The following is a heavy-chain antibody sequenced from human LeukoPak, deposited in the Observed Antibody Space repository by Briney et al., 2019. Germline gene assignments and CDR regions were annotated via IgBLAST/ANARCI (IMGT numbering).Heavy chain of an antibody. CDR1: GGTFSSYA. CDR3: ARDRDSSSWYGVDMDV. Sequence: GASVKVSCKASGGTFSSYAISWVRQAPGQGLEWMGGIIPIFGTANYAQKFQGRVTITADESTSTAYMELSSLRSEDTAVYYCARDRDSSSWYGVDMDVWGKGTTVTVSS. V-gene: IGHV1-69*13. J-gene: IGHJ6*03. CDR2: IIPIFGTA. D-gene: IGHD6-13*01.